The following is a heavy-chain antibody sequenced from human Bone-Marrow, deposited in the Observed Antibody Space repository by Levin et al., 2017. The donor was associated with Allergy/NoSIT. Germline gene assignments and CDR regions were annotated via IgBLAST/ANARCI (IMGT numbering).Heavy chain of an antibody. V-gene: IGHV3-23*01. CDR3: AKEERSGWSYFNY. CDR2: ISGGGGST. CDR1: GFTFSSFA. J-gene: IGHJ4*02. Sequence: PGESLKISCGASGFTFSSFAMTWVRQAPGKGLEWVSTISGGGGSTYYADSVKGRFTISRDNSKNTLYLQMNSLRAEDTAIYYCAKEERSGWSYFNYWGQGTLVTVSS. D-gene: IGHD6-19*01.